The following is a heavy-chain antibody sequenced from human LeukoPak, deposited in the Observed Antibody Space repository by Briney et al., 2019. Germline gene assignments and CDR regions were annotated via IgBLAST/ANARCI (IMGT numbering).Heavy chain of an antibody. CDR2: LIGSSGST. CDR3: AKGAYDYIEIGYFDS. V-gene: IGHV3-23*01. Sequence: SGGSLRLSCAASGFTSTDYAMNWVRQAPGKGLEWVSVLIGSSGSTDYADSVKGRFPISRDNSKNTLFLQMNSLRAEDTAIYYCAKGAYDYIEIGYFDSWGQGTLVTVSS. D-gene: IGHD5-12*01. J-gene: IGHJ4*02. CDR1: GFTSTDYA.